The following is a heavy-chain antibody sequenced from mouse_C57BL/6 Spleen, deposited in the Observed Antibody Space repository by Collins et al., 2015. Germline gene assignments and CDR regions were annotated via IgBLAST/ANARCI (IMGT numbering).Heavy chain of an antibody. J-gene: IGHJ3*01. Sequence: QAYLQQSGAELVRPGASVKMSCKASGYTFTNYNMHWVKQTPRQGLEWIGAIYSGNGDTSYNQKFKGKAALTVDKSSSTAYMQLSSLTSEDSAVYFCARERTDYGSFPYWGQGTLVTVSA. CDR3: ARERTDYGSFPY. CDR2: IYSGNGDT. CDR1: GYTFTNYN. D-gene: IGHD1-1*01. V-gene: IGHV1-12*01.